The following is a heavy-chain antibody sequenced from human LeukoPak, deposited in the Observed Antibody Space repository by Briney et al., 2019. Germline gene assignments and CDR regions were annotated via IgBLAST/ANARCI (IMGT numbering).Heavy chain of an antibody. D-gene: IGHD2-2*01. CDR1: GFTVSTYC. CDR2: IYSGGST. Sequence: GGSLRLSCAASGFTVSTYCMTWVRQAPGKGLECVSVIYSGGSTYYADSVKGRFTVSRDNSKNTLYLQMNSLRAEDTAMYYCARGLGYCTSTTCLLPFDYWGQGTLVTVSS. CDR3: ARGLGYCTSTTCLLPFDY. J-gene: IGHJ4*02. V-gene: IGHV3-53*01.